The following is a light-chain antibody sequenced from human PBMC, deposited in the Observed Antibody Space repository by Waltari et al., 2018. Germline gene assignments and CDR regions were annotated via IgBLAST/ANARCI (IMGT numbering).Light chain of an antibody. J-gene: IGLJ1*01. CDR2: YDR. CDR3: HVWHPHVDPGV. Sequence: SYVVTQPPSVSVAPGETATITCGGDHIGTYSGHWYQQKAGQAPGLVIFYDRDRPSGIPDRFSGSNSGNTATLTISRVEAGDEARYYCHVWHPHVDPGVFGTGTEVTVL. V-gene: IGLV3-21*04. CDR1: HIGTYS.